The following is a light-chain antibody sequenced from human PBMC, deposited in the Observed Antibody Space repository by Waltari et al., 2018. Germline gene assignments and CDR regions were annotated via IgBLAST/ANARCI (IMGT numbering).Light chain of an antibody. CDR2: KDS. CDR1: ALPKQY. V-gene: IGLV3-25*03. J-gene: IGLJ3*02. Sequence: SYELTQPPSVSVSPGQTARTTCTRDALPKQYAPWYQQKPGQVPLLVIYKDSERPSGIPERFSGSSSGTTVTLTISGVQAEDEADYYCQSGDSSGVGVFGGGTKLTVL. CDR3: QSGDSSGVGV.